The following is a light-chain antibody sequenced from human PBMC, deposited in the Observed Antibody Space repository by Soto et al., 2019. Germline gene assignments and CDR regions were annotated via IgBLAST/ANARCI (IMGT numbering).Light chain of an antibody. CDR3: QQYDSYSPWT. V-gene: IGKV1-5*03. CDR1: QSISSW. Sequence: DIQMTQSPSTLSASVGDRVTSTCRASQSISSWLAWYQQKPGKAPKLLIYKASSLESGVQSRFSGSGSGTAFTLTISRLQPDDFATYYCQQYDSYSPWTFGQGTKVEVK. CDR2: KAS. J-gene: IGKJ1*01.